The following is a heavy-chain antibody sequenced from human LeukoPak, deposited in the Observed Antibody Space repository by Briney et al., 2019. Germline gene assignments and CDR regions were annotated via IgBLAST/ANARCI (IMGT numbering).Heavy chain of an antibody. D-gene: IGHD3-10*01. CDR2: LWYDGSNE. V-gene: IGHV3-33*01. J-gene: IGHJ5*02. CDR1: GFPFSNYG. Sequence: PGGSLRLSCTASGFPFSNYGVHWVRQAPGKGLEWVAVLWYDGSNEDYGDSVKGRFTISRDNSKNTLYLQMNSLRAEDTTVYYCARDFTYGSGSPDRWGQGTLVTVSS. CDR3: ARDFTYGSGSPDR.